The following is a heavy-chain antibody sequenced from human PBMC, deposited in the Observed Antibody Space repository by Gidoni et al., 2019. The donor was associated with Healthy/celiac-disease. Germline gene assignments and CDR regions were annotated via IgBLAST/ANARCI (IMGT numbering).Heavy chain of an antibody. D-gene: IGHD3-16*02. Sequence: QVQLQQSGPGLVKPSQTLSLTCAISGDSVSSQRSAWNWIRQSPSRGLEWLGRTYYRSKWYNDYAVSVKSRITINPDTSKNQFSLQLNSVTPEDTAVYYCARAEGGYYDYVWGSYRYAYYFDYWGQGTLVTVSS. CDR1: GDSVSSQRSA. CDR2: TYYRSKWYN. V-gene: IGHV6-1*01. J-gene: IGHJ4*02. CDR3: ARAEGGYYDYVWGSYRYAYYFDY.